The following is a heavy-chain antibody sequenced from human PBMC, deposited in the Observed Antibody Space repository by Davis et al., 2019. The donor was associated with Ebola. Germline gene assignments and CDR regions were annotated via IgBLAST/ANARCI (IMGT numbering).Heavy chain of an antibody. V-gene: IGHV4-34*01. CDR1: GGSFSGYY. J-gene: IGHJ5*02. CDR2: IYYSGST. CDR3: ASQYYYDSSGYYYGRFDP. Sequence: SETLSLTCAVYGGSFSGYYWGWIRQPPGKGLEWIGTIYYSGSTYYNPSLKSRVTISVDTSKNQFSLRLRSVTAADTAMYSCASQYYYDSSGYYYGRFDPWGQGTLVTVSS. D-gene: IGHD3-22*01.